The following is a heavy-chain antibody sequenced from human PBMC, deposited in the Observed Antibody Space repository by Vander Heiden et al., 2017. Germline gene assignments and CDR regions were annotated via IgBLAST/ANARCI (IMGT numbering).Heavy chain of an antibody. CDR1: GFTFSSYG. D-gene: IGHD6-13*01. CDR2: IWYDGSNK. J-gene: IGHJ5*02. CDR3: ARGGIAAAGTNWFDP. V-gene: IGHV3-33*01. Sequence: QVQLVESGGGVVQPGRSLRLPCAASGFTFSSYGMHWVRQAPGKGLEWVAVIWYDGSNKYYADSVKGRFTISRDNSKNTLYLQMNSLRAEDTAVYYCARGGIAAAGTNWFDPWGQGTLVTVSS.